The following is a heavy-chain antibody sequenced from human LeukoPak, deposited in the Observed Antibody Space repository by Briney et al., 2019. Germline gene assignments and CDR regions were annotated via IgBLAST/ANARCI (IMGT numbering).Heavy chain of an antibody. CDR3: ARDRLGFDY. V-gene: IGHV4-59*01. CDR1: GGSISSYY. Sequence: PSETLSLTCTVSGGSISSYYWSWIRRPPGKGLEWIGYIYYSGSTNYNPSLKSRVTISVDTSKNQFSLKLSSVTAADTAVYYCARDRLGFDYWGQGTLVTVSS. J-gene: IGHJ4*02. CDR2: IYYSGST.